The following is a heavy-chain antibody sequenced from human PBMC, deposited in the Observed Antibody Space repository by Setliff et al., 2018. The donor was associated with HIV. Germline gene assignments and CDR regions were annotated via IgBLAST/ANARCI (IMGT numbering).Heavy chain of an antibody. CDR1: GGSFSGYY. CDR3: ARGLGQQLGRFWYFDL. D-gene: IGHD6-13*01. Sequence: ETLSLTCAVYGGSFSGYYWSWIRQPPGKGLEWIGEINHSGSTNYNPSLKSRVTISVDTSKDQFSLKLSSVTAADTAVCYCARGLGQQLGRFWYFDLWGRGTLVTVSS. V-gene: IGHV4-34*01. J-gene: IGHJ2*01. CDR2: INHSGST.